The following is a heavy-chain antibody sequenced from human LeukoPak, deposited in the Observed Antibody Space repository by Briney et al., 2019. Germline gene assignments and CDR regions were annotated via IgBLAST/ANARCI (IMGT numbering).Heavy chain of an antibody. V-gene: IGHV3-23*01. D-gene: IGHD2-15*01. J-gene: IGHJ6*03. CDR3: AKNGDRGAYCTGGTCYPYFYYYMDV. CDR2: ISSTGGTT. Sequence: GGSLRLSCAASGITFGSYGMSWVRQAPGKGLEWVSSISSTGGTTYYADSVKGRFTISRDNSKNTLYLQMNSLRAEDTAIYCCAKNGDRGAYCTGGTCYPYFYYYMDVWGKGTTVTI. CDR1: GITFGSYG.